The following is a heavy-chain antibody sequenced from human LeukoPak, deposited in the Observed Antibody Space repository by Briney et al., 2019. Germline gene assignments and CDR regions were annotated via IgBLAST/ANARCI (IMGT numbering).Heavy chain of an antibody. CDR1: GDSISSSSFF. J-gene: IGHJ4*02. Sequence: SETLSLTCTVSGDSISSSSFFWGWIRQPPGKGLEWIGAVYSENTYYNPSLKSRVSISVDTSKNQFSLKLSSVTAADTAMYYCARDLSVTYFDSWGQGTLVTVSS. D-gene: IGHD2-21*02. V-gene: IGHV4-39*07. CDR2: VYSENT. CDR3: ARDLSVTYFDS.